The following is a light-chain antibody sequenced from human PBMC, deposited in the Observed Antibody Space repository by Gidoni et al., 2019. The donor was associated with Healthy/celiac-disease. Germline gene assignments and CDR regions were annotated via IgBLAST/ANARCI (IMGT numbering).Light chain of an antibody. CDR3: QQYGSSRT. V-gene: IGKV3-20*01. CDR2: GAS. CDR1: QRVSSSY. Sequence: ELVLTHSPGTLSFSPGEKATLSCRASQRVSSSYLAWYQQKPGQAPRLLIYGASSRATGIPDRFSGSGSGTDFTLTISRLEPEDFAVYYCQQYGSSRTFGQGTKVEIK. J-gene: IGKJ1*01.